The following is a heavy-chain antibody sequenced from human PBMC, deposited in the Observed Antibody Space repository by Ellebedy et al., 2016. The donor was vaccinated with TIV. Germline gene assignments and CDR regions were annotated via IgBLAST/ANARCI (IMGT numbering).Heavy chain of an antibody. V-gene: IGHV3-74*01. Sequence: GESLKISXAASGFTFSSYWMHWVRQAPGKGLVWVSRINSDGSSTSYADSVKGRFTISRDNAKNTLYLQMNSLRAEDTAVYYCAREDAYCGGDCPPGYWGQGTLVTVSS. CDR1: GFTFSSYW. CDR2: INSDGSST. J-gene: IGHJ4*02. CDR3: AREDAYCGGDCPPGY. D-gene: IGHD2-21*01.